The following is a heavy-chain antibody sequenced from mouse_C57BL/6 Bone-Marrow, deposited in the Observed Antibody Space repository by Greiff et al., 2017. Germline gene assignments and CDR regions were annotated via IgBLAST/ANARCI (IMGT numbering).Heavy chain of an antibody. D-gene: IGHD1-1*01. J-gene: IGHJ3*01. CDR3: ARIPHYYGSSH. CDR1: GYTFTDYY. V-gene: IGHV1-76*01. CDR2: IYPGSGNT. Sequence: QVQLKQSGAELVRPGASVKLSCKASGYTFTDYYINWVKQRPGQGLEWIARIYPGSGNTYYNEKFKGKATLTAEKSSSTAYMQLSSLTSEDSAVYFCARIPHYYGSSHWGQGTLVTVSA.